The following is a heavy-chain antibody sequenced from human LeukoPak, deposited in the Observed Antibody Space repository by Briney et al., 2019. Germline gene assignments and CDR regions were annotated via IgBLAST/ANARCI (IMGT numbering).Heavy chain of an antibody. CDR3: VRDKAGSTPNYYYSMDV. CDR1: GFTFSDYS. CDR2: ITGSGTYT. Sequence: GRSLRLSCAASGFTFSDYSVNWVRQAPGRGLEWVSSITGSGTYTYYADSVRGRFTLARDNARNSLYLQMNSLRAEDTAVYYCVRDKAGSTPNYYYSMDVWGTGTTVTVSS. J-gene: IGHJ6*03. D-gene: IGHD6-19*01. V-gene: IGHV3-21*01.